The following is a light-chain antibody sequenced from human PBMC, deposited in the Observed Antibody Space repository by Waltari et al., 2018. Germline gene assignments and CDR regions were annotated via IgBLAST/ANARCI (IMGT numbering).Light chain of an antibody. CDR3: CSYVGLGTYV. J-gene: IGLJ1*01. Sequence: QSGLAQPASASGSPGQSITITCTGPSSDVGNYNLASLYQQRPGKAPRLLIYEVTKRAPGTSDRFSASKSGNTASLSISGLQAQEDEADYYCCSYVGLGTYVFGTGTKVTV. CDR2: EVT. V-gene: IGLV2-23*02. CDR1: SSDVGNYNL.